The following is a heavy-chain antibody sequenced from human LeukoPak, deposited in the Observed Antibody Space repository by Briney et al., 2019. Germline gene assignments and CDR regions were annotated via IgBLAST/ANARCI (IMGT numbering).Heavy chain of an antibody. D-gene: IGHD3-10*01. CDR1: GFTFDDYA. J-gene: IGHJ4*02. CDR2: ISWNSGSI. CDR3: AKDKDTMVRGVTYYFDY. V-gene: IGHV3-9*01. Sequence: PGGSLRLSCAASGFTFDDYAMHWVRQAPGKGLEWVSGISWNSGSIGYADSVKGRFTISRDNAKNSLYLQMNSLRAEDTALYYCAKDKDTMVRGVTYYFDYCGQGTLVTVSS.